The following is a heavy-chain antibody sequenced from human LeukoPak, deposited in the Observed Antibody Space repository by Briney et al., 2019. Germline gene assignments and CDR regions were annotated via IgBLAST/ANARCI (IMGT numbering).Heavy chain of an antibody. J-gene: IGHJ3*02. Sequence: PGGSLRLSCAASGFAFSSYAMTWVRQAPGKGLEWVSTLRGSGGSTYYADSVKGRFTISRDNSKNTLYLQMNSLRVEDTAVYYCAKGRGDCSSTSCYRAAFDIWGQGTMVTVSS. CDR3: AKGRGDCSSTSCYRAAFDI. D-gene: IGHD2-2*02. CDR2: LRGSGGST. V-gene: IGHV3-23*01. CDR1: GFAFSSYA.